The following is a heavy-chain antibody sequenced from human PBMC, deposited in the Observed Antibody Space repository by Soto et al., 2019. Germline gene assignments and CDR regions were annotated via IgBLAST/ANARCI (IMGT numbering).Heavy chain of an antibody. D-gene: IGHD3-10*01. CDR2: IDSSGRTT. CDR3: ARWFTYGNFDYFDH. V-gene: IGHV3-74*03. CDR1: GFIFTAVY. J-gene: IGHJ4*02. Sequence: GRSLRLSCEASGFIFTAVYMRWIRQAPGKGLVWVSRIDSSGRTTQYADSVKGRFIISRDNAKNTLYLQMNSLRAEDTALYYCARWFTYGNFDYFDHWGQGTQVTVSS.